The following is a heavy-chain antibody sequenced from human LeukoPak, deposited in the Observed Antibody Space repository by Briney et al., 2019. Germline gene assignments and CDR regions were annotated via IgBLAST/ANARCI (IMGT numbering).Heavy chain of an antibody. J-gene: IGHJ6*03. CDR1: GYTFTSYY. Sequence: ASVKVSCKASGYTFTSYYMHWVRQAPGQGLEWMGIINPSGGSTSYAQKFPGRVTMTRDTSTSTVYMELSSLRSEDTAVYYCAVPTVPTALYYYYYYMDVWGKGTTVTVSS. CDR2: INPSGGST. D-gene: IGHD4-11*01. CDR3: AVPTVPTALYYYYYYMDV. V-gene: IGHV1-46*01.